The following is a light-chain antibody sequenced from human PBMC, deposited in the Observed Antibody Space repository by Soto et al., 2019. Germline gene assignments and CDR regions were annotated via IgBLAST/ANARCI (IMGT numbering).Light chain of an antibody. CDR3: QQYDKLPTFT. CDR2: DVS. J-gene: IGKJ3*01. Sequence: DIQMTQSPSSLSASVGDRVTITCQASQDISNYLNWYQQKAGKAPKLLIYDVSNLETGVPPRFIGTGAGTHFTFTISSLQPEDVATYYCQQYDKLPTFTFGHGTKVDLK. CDR1: QDISNY. V-gene: IGKV1-33*01.